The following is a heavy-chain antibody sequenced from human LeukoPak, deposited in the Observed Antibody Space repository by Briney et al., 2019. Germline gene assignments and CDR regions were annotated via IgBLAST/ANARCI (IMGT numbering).Heavy chain of an antibody. CDR3: ARGTVYYGSGTSRY. V-gene: IGHV4-39*07. J-gene: IGHJ4*02. Sequence: PSETLSLTCTVSGGSMSSSSYYWGWIRQPPGKGLEWIGSIYYSGSTNYNPSLKSRVTISVDASKNQFSLKLSSVTAADTAVYYCARGTVYYGSGTSRYWGQGTLVTVSS. CDR2: IYYSGST. CDR1: GGSMSSSSYY. D-gene: IGHD3-10*01.